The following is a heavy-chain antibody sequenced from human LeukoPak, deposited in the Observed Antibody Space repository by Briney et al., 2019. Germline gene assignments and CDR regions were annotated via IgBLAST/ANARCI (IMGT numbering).Heavy chain of an antibody. J-gene: IGHJ3*02. CDR3: ARGLDIVVVPAASGSSCDI. Sequence: SVKVSCKASGGTFSSYAISWVRQAPGQGLEWMGGIIPIFGTANYAQKFQGRVTITTDESTSTAYMELSSLRSEDTAVYYCARGLDIVVVPAASGSSCDIWGQGTMVTVSS. CDR1: GGTFSSYA. V-gene: IGHV1-69*05. D-gene: IGHD2-2*03. CDR2: IIPIFGTA.